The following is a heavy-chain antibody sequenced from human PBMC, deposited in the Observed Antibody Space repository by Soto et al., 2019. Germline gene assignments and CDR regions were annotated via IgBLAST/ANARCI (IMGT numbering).Heavy chain of an antibody. J-gene: IGHJ5*02. V-gene: IGHV4-30-2*01. CDR1: GGSISSGGYS. CDR2: IYHSGST. D-gene: IGHD3-22*01. Sequence: SETLSLTCAVSGGSISSGGYSWSWIRQPPGKGLEWIGYIYHSGSTYYNPSLKSRVTISVDRSKNQFSLKLSSVTAADTAVYYCARADSSGYLFDPWGQGTLVTAPQ. CDR3: ARADSSGYLFDP.